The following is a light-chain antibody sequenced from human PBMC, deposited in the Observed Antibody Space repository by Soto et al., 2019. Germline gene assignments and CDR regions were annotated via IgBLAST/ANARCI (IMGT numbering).Light chain of an antibody. CDR2: DAS. J-gene: IGKJ5*01. CDR1: QGISSY. Sequence: ILLTQSPSSLSASVGDRVTITCRASQGISSYLAWYQQTPGKAPKLLIYDASILESGVPSRFSGSGSGTEFTLTITSLQPEDFATYYCQQLNSFPITFGQGTRLEIK. V-gene: IGKV1-9*01. CDR3: QQLNSFPIT.